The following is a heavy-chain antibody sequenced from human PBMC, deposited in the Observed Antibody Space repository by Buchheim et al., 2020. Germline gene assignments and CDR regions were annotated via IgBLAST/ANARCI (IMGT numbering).Heavy chain of an antibody. V-gene: IGHV3-66*01. Sequence: EVQLVESGGGLVQPGGSLRLSCAASGFTVSSNYMSWVRQAPGKGLEWVSVIYSGGSTYYADSVKGRFTISRDNSKNTLYLQMNSLRAEDTAVYYCASSKGGSFPLLYYYYGMDVWGQGTT. CDR3: ASSKGGSFPLLYYYYGMDV. CDR2: IYSGGST. J-gene: IGHJ6*02. D-gene: IGHD1-26*01. CDR1: GFTVSSNY.